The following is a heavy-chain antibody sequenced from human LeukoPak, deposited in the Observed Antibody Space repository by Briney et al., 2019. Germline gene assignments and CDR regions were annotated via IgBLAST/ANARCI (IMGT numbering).Heavy chain of an antibody. CDR3: ARHVSAYNPHWYFDL. V-gene: IGHV4-4*07. J-gene: IGHJ2*01. CDR1: GDSLSDNY. D-gene: IGHD5-24*01. CDR2: IYTSGSI. Sequence: SGTLSLTCTVSGDSLSDNYWSWIRQPAGKGLEWIGRIYTSGSINYNPSLKSRVSMSIDTSKNQLSLNLRSLTAADTAVYYCARHVSAYNPHWYFDLWGRGTLVTVSA.